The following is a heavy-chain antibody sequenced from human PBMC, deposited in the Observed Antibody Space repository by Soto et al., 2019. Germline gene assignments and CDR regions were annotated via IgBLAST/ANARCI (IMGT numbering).Heavy chain of an antibody. D-gene: IGHD3-22*01. CDR1: GYTFTSYY. J-gene: IGHJ4*02. Sequence: SVKVSCKASGYTFTSYYMHWVRQAPGQGLEWMGIINPSGGSTSYAQKFQGRVTMTRDTSTSTVYMELSSLRSEDTAVYYCATTYRDSSGYYPHFDYWGQGTLVTVSS. CDR3: ATTYRDSSGYYPHFDY. CDR2: INPSGGST. V-gene: IGHV1-46*01.